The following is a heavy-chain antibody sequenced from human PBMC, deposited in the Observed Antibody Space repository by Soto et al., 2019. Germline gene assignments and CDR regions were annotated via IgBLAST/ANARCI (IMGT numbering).Heavy chain of an antibody. Sequence: SETLSLTCTVSGGSISSYYWSWIRQPPGKGLEWIGYIYYSGSTNYNPSLKSRVTISVDTSKNQFSLKLSSVTAADTAVDYCARRYGSAIDYWGQGTLVTVSS. CDR3: ARRYGSAIDY. V-gene: IGHV4-59*08. CDR1: GGSISSYY. D-gene: IGHD1-26*01. J-gene: IGHJ4*02. CDR2: IYYSGST.